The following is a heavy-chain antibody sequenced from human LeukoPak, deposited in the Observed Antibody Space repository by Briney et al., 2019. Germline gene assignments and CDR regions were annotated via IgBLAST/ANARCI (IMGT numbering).Heavy chain of an antibody. D-gene: IGHD3-3*01. CDR1: GGTFSSYA. CDR2: IIPIFGTA. V-gene: IGHV1-69*05. J-gene: IGHJ4*02. Sequence: GASVKVPCKASGGTFSSYAISWVRQAPGQGLEWMGGIIPIFGTANYAQKFQGRVTITTDESTSTAYMELSSLRSEDTAVYYCARVRYDFWSGYYSGVDYWGQGTLVTVSS. CDR3: ARVRYDFWSGYYSGVDY.